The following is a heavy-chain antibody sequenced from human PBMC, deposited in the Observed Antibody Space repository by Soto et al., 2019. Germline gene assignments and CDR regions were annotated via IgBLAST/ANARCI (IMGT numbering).Heavy chain of an antibody. J-gene: IGHJ6*02. CDR3: ARSMYSTSAQLYYGMDV. D-gene: IGHD6-6*01. Sequence: SETLSLTCAVSGYSIRSGYFWGWVRQPPGKGLEWSGSMYHSGITYYNLSLKSRVTISVDTSKNQLSLKLSSATAADTAVYYCARSMYSTSAQLYYGMDVWGQGTTFTVSS. CDR2: MYHSGIT. CDR1: GYSIRSGYF. V-gene: IGHV4-38-2*01.